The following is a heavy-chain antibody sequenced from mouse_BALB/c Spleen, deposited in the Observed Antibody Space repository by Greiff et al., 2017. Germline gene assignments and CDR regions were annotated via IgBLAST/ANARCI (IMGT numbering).Heavy chain of an antibody. CDR1: GYTFTSYW. J-gene: IGHJ3*01. V-gene: IGHV1-5*01. CDR2: IYPGNSDT. CDR3: TYYGNSLFAY. Sequence: LQQSGTVLARPGASVKMSCKASGYTFTSYWMHWVKQRPGQGLEWIGAIYPGNSDTSYNQKFKGKAKLTAVTSTSTAYMELSSLTNEDSAVYYCTYYGNSLFAYWGQGTLVTVSA. D-gene: IGHD2-1*01.